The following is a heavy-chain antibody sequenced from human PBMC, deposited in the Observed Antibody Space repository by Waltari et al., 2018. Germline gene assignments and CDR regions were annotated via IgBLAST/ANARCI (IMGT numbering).Heavy chain of an antibody. D-gene: IGHD1-26*01. CDR3: ARGDKGGSGAYYAFDI. J-gene: IGHJ3*02. Sequence: QVQLQESGPGLVKPSLTLSLTCTVSGDSITNADYYWHWFRQSPGEGLEWIGYISSTGNTYYKPSLKSRITISLDTSKSHFSLNLSSVTAADTAVYYCARGDKGGSGAYYAFDIWGQGTNVTVSS. V-gene: IGHV4-30-4*08. CDR2: ISSTGNT. CDR1: GDSITNADYY.